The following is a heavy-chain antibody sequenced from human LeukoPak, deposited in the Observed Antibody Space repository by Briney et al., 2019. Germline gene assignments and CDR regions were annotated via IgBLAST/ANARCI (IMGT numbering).Heavy chain of an antibody. D-gene: IGHD3-10*01. CDR2: IYYSGST. Sequence: SETLPLTCTVSGGSITTYYWSWIRQSPGKGLEWIGYIYYSGSTNYNPSLKSRVTISMDTSKNQFSLKLSSVTAAGTAVYYCARRGAPLYYYDPWGQGTLVTVSS. CDR3: ARRGAPLYYYDP. V-gene: IGHV4-59*08. CDR1: GGSITTYY. J-gene: IGHJ5*02.